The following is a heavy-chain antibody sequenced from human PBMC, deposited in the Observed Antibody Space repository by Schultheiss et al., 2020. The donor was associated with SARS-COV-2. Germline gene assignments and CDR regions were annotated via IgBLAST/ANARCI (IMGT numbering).Heavy chain of an antibody. J-gene: IGHJ6*02. CDR2: IWYDGSNK. CDR3: AREYYDFWSGQRYGMDV. D-gene: IGHD3-3*01. V-gene: IGHV3-33*01. Sequence: GESLKISCAASGFTFSSYGMHWVRQAPGKGLEWVAVIWYDGSNKYYADSVKGRFTISRDNSKNTLYLQMNSLRAEDTAVYYCAREYYDFWSGQRYGMDVWGQGTTVTVSS. CDR1: GFTFSSYG.